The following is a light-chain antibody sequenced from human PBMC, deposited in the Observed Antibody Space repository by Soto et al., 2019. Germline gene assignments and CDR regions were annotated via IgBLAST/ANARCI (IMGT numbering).Light chain of an antibody. Sequence: DIVMTQSPLFLPVTPGEPASISCRSSQSLLHSNGYHFLDWYLQKPGQSPQIMIYLGSIRASGVSDRFSGSGSGTYFTLKISRVEAEDVGVYFCMQALQAPWRFGQGTKVEI. J-gene: IGKJ1*01. CDR3: MQALQAPWR. V-gene: IGKV2-28*01. CDR2: LGS. CDR1: QSLLHSNGYHF.